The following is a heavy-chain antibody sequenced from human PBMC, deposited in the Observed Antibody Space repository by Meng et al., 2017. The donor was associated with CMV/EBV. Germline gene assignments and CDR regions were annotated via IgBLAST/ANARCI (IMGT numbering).Heavy chain of an antibody. J-gene: IGHJ5*02. CDR1: GYTFIDKY. Sequence: ASVKVSCKASGYTFIDKYMHWVRQAPGQGLEWMGNINPKSGATTYARKFRGRVAMTRDTSLTTAYMELNRLTSDDTATYYCARSLEYSSLFGIDPWGQGTRVTVSS. D-gene: IGHD2/OR15-2a*01. V-gene: IGHV1-2*02. CDR3: ARSLEYSSLFGIDP. CDR2: INPKSGAT.